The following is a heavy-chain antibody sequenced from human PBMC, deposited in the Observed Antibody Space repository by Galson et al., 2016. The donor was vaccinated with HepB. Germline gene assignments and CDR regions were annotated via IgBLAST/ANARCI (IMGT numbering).Heavy chain of an antibody. CDR1: GFTFTSYA. D-gene: IGHD3/OR15-3a*01. J-gene: IGHJ4*02. Sequence: SLRLSCAASGFTFTSYAMGWVRQAPGKGLEWVSSIGGNGVVSDYAASVKGRFTISRDNSKNTLYLQMDSLRAEDTAIYYCFKCRIFISYLFDSWGQGTLVAVSS. CDR3: FKCRIFISYLFDS. V-gene: IGHV3-23*01. CDR2: IGGNGVVS.